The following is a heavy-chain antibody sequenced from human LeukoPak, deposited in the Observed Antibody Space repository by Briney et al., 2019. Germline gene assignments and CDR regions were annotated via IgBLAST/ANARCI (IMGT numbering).Heavy chain of an antibody. CDR1: GFTFSSYG. V-gene: IGHV3-30*18. CDR3: AKDIFGRQQLAGERVFDY. J-gene: IGHJ4*02. Sequence: GFLRLSCAASGFTFSSYGMHWVRQAPGKGLEWVAVISYDGSNKYYADSVKGRFTISRDNSKNTLYLQMNSLRAEDTAVYYCAKDIFGRQQLAGERVFDYWGQGTLVTVSS. CDR2: ISYDGSNK. D-gene: IGHD6-13*01.